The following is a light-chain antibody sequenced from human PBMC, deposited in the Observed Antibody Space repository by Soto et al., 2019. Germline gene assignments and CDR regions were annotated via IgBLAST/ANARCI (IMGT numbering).Light chain of an antibody. CDR3: QQYYSTPRT. CDR1: LSVLYSSNNKDY. J-gene: IGKJ1*01. CDR2: WAS. V-gene: IGKV4-1*01. Sequence: DIVMTQSPDSLAVSLGERATINCKSSLSVLYSSNNKDYLAWYQQKPGQPPKLRIYWASTRQFGVPDRFSGSGSGTDFTLTISSLQAEDVAVYYCQQYYSTPRTFSQGTRVEIK.